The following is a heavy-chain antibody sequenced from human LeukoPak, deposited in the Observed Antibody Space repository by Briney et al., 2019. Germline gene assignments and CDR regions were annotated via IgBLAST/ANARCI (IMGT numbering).Heavy chain of an antibody. CDR1: GFILSTYS. V-gene: IGHV3-30*02. CDR3: ARVGYSSSWYFDY. Sequence: GGSLRLSCAASGFILSTYSMHWVRQAPGKGLEWVAFIRYDGSNKYYTDSVKGRFTISRDNSKNTLYLQMSSLRSEDTAVYYCARVGYSSSWYFDYWGQGTLVTVSS. CDR2: IRYDGSNK. D-gene: IGHD6-13*01. J-gene: IGHJ4*02.